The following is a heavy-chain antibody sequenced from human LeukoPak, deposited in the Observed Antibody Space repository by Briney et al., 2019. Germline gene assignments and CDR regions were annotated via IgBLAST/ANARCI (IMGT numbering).Heavy chain of an antibody. D-gene: IGHD5-12*01. CDR3: AKARYGEDIETMDV. Sequence: GGSLRLSCAASGFTFSSNGMSWVRQAPGKGLEWVSGISGSGGSRYYADSVKGRFTISRDNSKNTVYMQMNGLRAEDTAVYYCAKARYGEDIETMDVWGQGTTVTVSS. CDR2: ISGSGGSR. J-gene: IGHJ6*02. V-gene: IGHV3-23*01. CDR1: GFTFSSNG.